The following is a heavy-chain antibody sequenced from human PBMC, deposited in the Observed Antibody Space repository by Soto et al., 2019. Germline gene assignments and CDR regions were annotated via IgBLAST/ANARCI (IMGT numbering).Heavy chain of an antibody. CDR2: MNPNSGNT. D-gene: IGHD6-6*01. Sequence: VQLVQSGAEVKKPGASVKVSCKASGYTFTSYDINWVRQATGQGLEWMGWMNPNSGNTGYAQKFQGRVTMTRNTSISTAYMELSSLRSEDTAVYYCARGQPRGRQLVLSPYYYYYYGMDVWGQGTTVTVSS. J-gene: IGHJ6*02. CDR1: GYTFTSYD. CDR3: ARGQPRGRQLVLSPYYYYYYGMDV. V-gene: IGHV1-8*01.